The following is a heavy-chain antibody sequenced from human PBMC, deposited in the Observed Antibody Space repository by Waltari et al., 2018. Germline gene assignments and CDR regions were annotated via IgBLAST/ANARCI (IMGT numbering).Heavy chain of an antibody. CDR3: AREIDRGPGRWFDP. CDR1: GGSLSGYY. J-gene: IGHJ5*02. Sequence: QVQLQESGPGLVKPSETLSLTCTVSGGSLSGYYWNWIRQPAGKGLEWIGRVYTSGSTKYNASRKSRVTMSVDTAKNQFSLKLSSVTAADTAVYFCAREIDRGPGRWFDPGGQGTLVTVSS. V-gene: IGHV4-4*07. CDR2: VYTSGST. D-gene: IGHD1-26*01.